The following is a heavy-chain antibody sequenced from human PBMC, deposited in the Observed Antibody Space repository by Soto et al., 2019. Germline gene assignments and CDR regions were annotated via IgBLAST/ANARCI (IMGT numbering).Heavy chain of an antibody. Sequence: GGSRRLSCTASGCTFGDYAMSWFRQAPGKGLEWVGFIRSKAYGGTTEYAASVKGRFTISRDDSKSIAYLQMNSLKTEDTAVYYCTRDSYGDYGPFFDYWGQGTLVTVSS. J-gene: IGHJ4*02. CDR3: TRDSYGDYGPFFDY. V-gene: IGHV3-49*03. D-gene: IGHD4-17*01. CDR1: GCTFGDYA. CDR2: IRSKAYGGTT.